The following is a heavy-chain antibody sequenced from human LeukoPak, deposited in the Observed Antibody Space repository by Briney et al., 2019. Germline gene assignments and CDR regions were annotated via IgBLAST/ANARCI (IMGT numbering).Heavy chain of an antibody. CDR1: GFTFPSYG. CDR3: ARDGHQWLFDY. V-gene: IGHV3-33*01. D-gene: IGHD5-18*01. J-gene: IGHJ4*02. Sequence: GGSLRLSYAASGFTFPSYGMDWVRQAPGKGLEWVAIIWYDGSKKYYADSVKGRFTISRDNSKNTLSLQMNSLRAEDTGVYYCARDGHQWLFDYWGQGTLVTVSS. CDR2: IWYDGSKK.